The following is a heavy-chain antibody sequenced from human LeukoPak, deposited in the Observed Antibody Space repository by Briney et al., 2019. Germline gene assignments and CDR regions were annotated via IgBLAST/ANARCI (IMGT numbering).Heavy chain of an antibody. CDR1: GYSFTSYW. Sequence: GASLKISCKGSGYSFTSYWIGWVRQMPGKGLEWMGIIYPGDSDARYSPSFQGQVTISADKSISTAYLQWSSLKASDTAMYYCARRRYCSSTSCYQRPYYYYMDVWGKGTTVTVSS. D-gene: IGHD2-2*01. J-gene: IGHJ6*03. CDR3: ARRRYCSSTSCYQRPYYYYMDV. CDR2: IYPGDSDA. V-gene: IGHV5-51*01.